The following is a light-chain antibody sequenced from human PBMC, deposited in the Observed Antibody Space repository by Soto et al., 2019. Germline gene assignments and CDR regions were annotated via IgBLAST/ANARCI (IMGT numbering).Light chain of an antibody. CDR2: LGS. J-gene: IGKJ2*01. Sequence: DIVMTQSPLSLPVTPGEPASISCRSSQSLLHSNGYNYLDWYLQKPGQSPQLLIYLGSNRASGVADRFSSSGTGTDFTLKISRVEAEDVGVYYCMQALQTPITFGQWTKLEIK. V-gene: IGKV2-28*01. CDR1: QSLLHSNGYNY. CDR3: MQALQTPIT.